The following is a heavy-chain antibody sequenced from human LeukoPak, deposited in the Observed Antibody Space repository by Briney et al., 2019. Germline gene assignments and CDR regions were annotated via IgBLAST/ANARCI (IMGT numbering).Heavy chain of an antibody. Sequence: GGSLRLSCAASGFTFSSYWMSWVGQAPGKGLEWVANVKQAGSEKYYVDSVKGRFTISRDNAKNSMYLQMNGLRAEDTAVYYCARDPYSSGWYRSGNYYYYYGMDVWGQGTTVSVSS. J-gene: IGHJ6*02. CDR2: VKQAGSEK. CDR3: ARDPYSSGWYRSGNYYYYYGMDV. D-gene: IGHD6-19*01. V-gene: IGHV3-7*01. CDR1: GFTFSSYW.